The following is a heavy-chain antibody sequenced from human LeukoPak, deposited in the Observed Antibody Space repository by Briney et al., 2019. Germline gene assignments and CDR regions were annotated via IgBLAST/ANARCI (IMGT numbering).Heavy chain of an antibody. J-gene: IGHJ5*02. CDR1: GYTFTSYG. Sequence: ASVKVSCTASGYTFTSYGISWVRQAPGQGLEWMGWISAYNGNTNYAQKLQGRVTMTTDTSTSTAYMELRSLRSDDTAVYYCARDPLVYDFWSGYRGNNWFDPWGQGTLVTVSS. CDR3: ARDPLVYDFWSGYRGNNWFDP. D-gene: IGHD3-3*01. V-gene: IGHV1-18*01. CDR2: ISAYNGNT.